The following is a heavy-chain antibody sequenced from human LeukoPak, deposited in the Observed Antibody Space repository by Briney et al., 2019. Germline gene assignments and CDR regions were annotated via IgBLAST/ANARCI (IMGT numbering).Heavy chain of an antibody. Sequence: ASVKVSCKASGYSFNSYDINWVRQATGLGLEWMGWMNPDSGNRGYAQRFVGRVTMSTNTSINTVYMELNSLRAEDTALYYCARVRTSGYPYADYWGQGTLVTVSS. J-gene: IGHJ4*02. D-gene: IGHD5-12*01. CDR2: MNPDSGNR. V-gene: IGHV1-8*01. CDR3: ARVRTSGYPYADY. CDR1: GYSFNSYD.